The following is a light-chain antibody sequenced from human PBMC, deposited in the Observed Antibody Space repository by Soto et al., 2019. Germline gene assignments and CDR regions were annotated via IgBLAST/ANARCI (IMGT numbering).Light chain of an antibody. V-gene: IGKV1-5*01. Sequence: DIQMTQSPSSLSASVGDRVTITCRPSQTISTWLAWHQQKPGKAPKLLIYDASSLESGVPSRFSGSGPGTEFTLTISNLQPDDFATYYCQQYSSYSAWTFGEGTKVDIK. CDR2: DAS. J-gene: IGKJ1*01. CDR1: QTISTW. CDR3: QQYSSYSAWT.